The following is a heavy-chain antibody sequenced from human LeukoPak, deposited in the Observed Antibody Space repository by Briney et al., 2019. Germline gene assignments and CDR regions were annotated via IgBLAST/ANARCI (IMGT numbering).Heavy chain of an antibody. CDR1: VYTFTGYY. Sequence: SSVNVSCKASVYTFTGYYMHWVRQAPAQGREWMGWINPNSGRTHYAQKLQGRVTMTRDTAISTAHMEPSRLRSDDTAVYYCARDQGWFGELLGIWGQGTMVTVSS. CDR2: INPNSGRT. CDR3: ARDQGWFGELLGI. V-gene: IGHV1-2*02. D-gene: IGHD3-10*01. J-gene: IGHJ3*02.